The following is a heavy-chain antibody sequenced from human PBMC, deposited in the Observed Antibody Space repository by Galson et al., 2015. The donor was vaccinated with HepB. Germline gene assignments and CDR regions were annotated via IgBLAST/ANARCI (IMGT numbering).Heavy chain of an antibody. CDR2: ITGDGSTT. J-gene: IGHJ4*02. CDR1: GFTFSGYG. Sequence: SLRLSCAVSGFTFSGYGMHWVRQAPGKGLVWVSRITGDGSTTAYADSVKGRFTISRDNAKNTLYLQMNTLRAEDTAVYYCARTLGSANFDYWGQGAPVTVSS. V-gene: IGHV3-74*03. D-gene: IGHD6-19*01. CDR3: ARTLGSANFDY.